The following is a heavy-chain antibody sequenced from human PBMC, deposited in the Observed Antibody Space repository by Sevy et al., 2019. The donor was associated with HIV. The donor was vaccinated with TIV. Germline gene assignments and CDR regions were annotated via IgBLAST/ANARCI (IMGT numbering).Heavy chain of an antibody. J-gene: IGHJ6*02. CDR2: ISYDGSNK. CDR3: AKDQLDNYDFWSGYIYYYYGMDV. D-gene: IGHD3-3*01. Sequence: EGSLRLSCAASGFTFSSYGMHWVRQAPGKGLEWVAVISYDGSNKYYADSVKGRFTISRDNSKNTLYLQMNSLRAEDTAVYYGAKDQLDNYDFWSGYIYYYYGMDVWGQGTTVTVSS. CDR1: GFTFSSYG. V-gene: IGHV3-30*18.